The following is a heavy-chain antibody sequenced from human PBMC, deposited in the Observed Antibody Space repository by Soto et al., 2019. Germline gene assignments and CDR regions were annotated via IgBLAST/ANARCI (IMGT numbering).Heavy chain of an antibody. V-gene: IGHV4-4*02. CDR3: SREGFDLRPDY. CDR2: MFASGRS. CDR1: GDSISSPNW. Sequence: QLQESGPGLVKPSETLSLTCAVSGDSISSPNWWSWYRQSPGKGLELIGEMFASGRSNYNPSLDVRVTIALDRSKNHFSLNLTSFTAADTAIYYCSREGFDLRPDYLCQGIPGSVSS. J-gene: IGHJ4*02.